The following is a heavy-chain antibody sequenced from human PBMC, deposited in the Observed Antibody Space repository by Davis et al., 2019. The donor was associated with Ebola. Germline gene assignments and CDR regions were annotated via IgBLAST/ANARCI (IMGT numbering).Heavy chain of an antibody. CDR1: GYIFTSYA. V-gene: IGHV1-46*01. J-gene: IGHJ1*01. CDR2: INPSGGST. Sequence: AASVKVSCKASGYIFTSYAIHWVRQAPGQGLEWMGIINPSGGSTSYAQKFQGRVTMTRDTSTSTVYMELSSLRSEDTAVYYCARSGQQLVGYFQHWGQGTLVTVSS. CDR3: ARSGQQLVGYFQH. D-gene: IGHD6-13*01.